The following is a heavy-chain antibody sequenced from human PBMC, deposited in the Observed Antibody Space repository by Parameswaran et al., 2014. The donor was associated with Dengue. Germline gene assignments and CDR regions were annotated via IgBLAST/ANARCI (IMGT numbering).Heavy chain of an antibody. CDR2: IIPIFGTA. Sequence: WVRQAPGQGLEWMGGIIPIFGTANYAQKFQGRVTITADESTSTAYMELSSLRSEDTAVYYCASRAYNWFDPWGQGTLVTVSS. CDR3: ASRAYNWFDP. V-gene: IGHV1-69*01. J-gene: IGHJ5*02.